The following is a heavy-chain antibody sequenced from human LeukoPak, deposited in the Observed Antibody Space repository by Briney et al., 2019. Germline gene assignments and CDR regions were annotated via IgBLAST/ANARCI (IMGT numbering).Heavy chain of an antibody. D-gene: IGHD3-9*01. CDR3: AKRAYDISTGRRYYFDY. Sequence: GGSLRLSCAASGFTVSSYGMSWVRQAPGKGLEWVSVIGGGGGTTYYADSVKGRFTISRDNSKNTLYLQMNSLRAEDTAVYYCAKRAYDISTGRRYYFDYWGQGTLVTVSS. V-gene: IGHV3-23*01. CDR1: GFTVSSYG. CDR2: IGGGGGTT. J-gene: IGHJ4*02.